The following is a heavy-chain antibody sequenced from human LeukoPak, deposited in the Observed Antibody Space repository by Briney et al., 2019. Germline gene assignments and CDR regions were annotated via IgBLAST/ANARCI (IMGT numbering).Heavy chain of an antibody. CDR1: GGSFSGYY. D-gene: IGHD3-22*01. CDR2: INHSGST. J-gene: IGHJ4*02. Sequence: SETLSLTCAVYGGSFSGYYWSWIRQPPGKGLEWIGEINHSGSTNYNPSLKGRVTISVDTSKNQFSLKLSSVTAADTAVYYCARHYYDHWRGPFDYWGQGTLVTVSS. V-gene: IGHV4-34*01. CDR3: ARHYYDHWRGPFDY.